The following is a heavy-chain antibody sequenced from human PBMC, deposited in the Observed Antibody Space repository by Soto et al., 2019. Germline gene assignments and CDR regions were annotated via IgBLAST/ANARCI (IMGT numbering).Heavy chain of an antibody. CDR3: ARERYCTNGVCSPLYYYYMDV. J-gene: IGHJ6*03. CDR1: GYTFTSYD. V-gene: IGHV1-8*01. Sequence: ASVKVSCKASGYTFTSYDINWGLQATGQGLEWMGWMNPNSGNTGYAQKFQGRVTMTRNTSISTAYMELSSLRSEDTAVYYCARERYCTNGVCSPLYYYYMDVWGKGTTVTVSS. CDR2: MNPNSGNT. D-gene: IGHD2-8*01.